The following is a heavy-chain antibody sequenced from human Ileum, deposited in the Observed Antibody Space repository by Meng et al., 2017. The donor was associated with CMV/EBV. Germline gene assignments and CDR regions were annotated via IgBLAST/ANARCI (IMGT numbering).Heavy chain of an antibody. V-gene: IGHV3-73*01. J-gene: IGHJ4*02. CDR3: TRRLYDDGGDY. CDR2: IRGKANSYAT. D-gene: IGHD5/OR15-5a*01. CDR1: GFTFSGSA. Sequence: AASGFTFSGSAMHWVRQASGKGLEWVGRIRGKANSYATAYAASVNGRFTISRDDSKSTAYLQMNSLKTEDTAVYFCTRRLYDDGGDYWGQGTLVTVSS.